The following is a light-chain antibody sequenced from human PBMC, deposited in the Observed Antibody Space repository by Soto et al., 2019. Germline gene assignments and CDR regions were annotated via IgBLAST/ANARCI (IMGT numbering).Light chain of an antibody. Sequence: EIVLRQSPATLSMSPGERATLSCRASQNIDNFLVWYQQKPGQAPGLLIYGASSRATGIPDRFSGSGSGTDFTLTITGLEPEDFAVYYCQQFHISRTFGQGTKVDIK. CDR1: QNIDNF. J-gene: IGKJ1*01. V-gene: IGKV3-20*01. CDR3: QQFHISRT. CDR2: GAS.